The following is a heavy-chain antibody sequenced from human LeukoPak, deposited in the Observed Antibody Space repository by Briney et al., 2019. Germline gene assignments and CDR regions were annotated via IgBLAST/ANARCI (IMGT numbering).Heavy chain of an antibody. Sequence: GGSLRLSCAASGFTFSSYATHWVRQAPGKGLEWVAVISYDGSNKYYADSVKGRFTISRDNSKNTLYLQMNSLRAEDTAVYYCASYCSGGSCPTDYWGQGTLVTVSS. V-gene: IGHV3-30-3*01. CDR1: GFTFSSYA. CDR2: ISYDGSNK. D-gene: IGHD2-15*01. CDR3: ASYCSGGSCPTDY. J-gene: IGHJ4*02.